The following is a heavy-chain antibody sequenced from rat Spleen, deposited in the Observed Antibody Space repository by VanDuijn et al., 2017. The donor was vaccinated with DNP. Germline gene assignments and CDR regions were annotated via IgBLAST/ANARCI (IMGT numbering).Heavy chain of an antibody. CDR2: IWNTGGT. CDR1: GFSLTSYN. Sequence: QVQLKESGPGLVQPSQTLSLTCTVAGFSLTSYNVHWVRQPPGKGLEWMGVIWNTGGTRYNSALKSRLSISKDTSKSQVFLKMNSLQTEDTATYYCARETGSSAMDAWGQGTSVTVSS. CDR3: ARETGSSAMDA. D-gene: IGHD5-1*01. J-gene: IGHJ4*01. V-gene: IGHV2-41*01.